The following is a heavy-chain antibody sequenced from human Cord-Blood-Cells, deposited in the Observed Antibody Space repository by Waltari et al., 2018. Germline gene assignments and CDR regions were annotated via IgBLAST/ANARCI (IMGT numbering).Heavy chain of an antibody. D-gene: IGHD6-13*01. CDR2: IYYSGST. CDR1: GYSISSSNW. J-gene: IGHJ6*03. V-gene: IGHV4-28*03. CDR3: ARGGNSSSWYYYYYYMDV. Sequence: QVQLQESGPGLVKPSDTLSLTCAVSGYSISSSNWWGWIRQPPGKGLEWIGYIYYSGSTYYHPSLKSRVTMSVDTSKNQFSLKLSSVTAVDTAVYYCARGGNSSSWYYYYYYMDVWGKGTTVTVSS.